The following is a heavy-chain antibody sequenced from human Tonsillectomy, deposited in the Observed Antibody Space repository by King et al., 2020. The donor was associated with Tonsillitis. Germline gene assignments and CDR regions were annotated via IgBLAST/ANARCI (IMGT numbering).Heavy chain of an antibody. CDR2: ISGSSSTI. CDR1: GFTFGSYS. CDR3: ARDKPLYRSYGMDV. Sequence: DVQLVESGGGLVQPGGSLRLSCAASGFTFGSYSMNWVRQAPGKGLEWVSYISGSSSTISYADSVKGRFTISRDNAKNSLYLQMNSLRAEDTVVYYCARDKPLYRSYGMDVWGQGTTVTVSS. J-gene: IGHJ6*02. V-gene: IGHV3-48*04.